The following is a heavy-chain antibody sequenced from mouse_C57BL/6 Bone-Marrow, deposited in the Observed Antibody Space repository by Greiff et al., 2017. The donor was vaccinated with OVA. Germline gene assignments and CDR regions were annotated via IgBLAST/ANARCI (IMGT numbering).Heavy chain of an antibody. D-gene: IGHD1-2*01. CDR2: IYTGGGYT. V-gene: IGHV1-63*01. CDR3: ARSLLRRFDD. Sequence: QVQLQQPGAELVKPGTSVKMSCKASGYTFTNYWIGWAKQRPGHGLEWIGDIYTGGGYTNYNEKFKGKATLTADKSSSTAYMQFSSLTSEDSAIYYCARSLLRRFDDWGQGTTLTVSS. CDR1: GYTFTNYW. J-gene: IGHJ2*01.